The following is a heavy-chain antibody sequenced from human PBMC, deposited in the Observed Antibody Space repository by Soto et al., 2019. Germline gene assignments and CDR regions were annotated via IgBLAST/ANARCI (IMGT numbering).Heavy chain of an antibody. CDR1: GFTFNNYW. Sequence: EVQLVESGGGLVQPGGSLRLSCAASGFTFNNYWMTWVRQAPGKGLEWVANIKQDGSEKYYVDSVKGRFTISRDNANNSLSLQMNSPRAEDTAVYYCVRWSSAFGVWGKGTTVTVSS. CDR2: IKQDGSEK. V-gene: IGHV3-7*01. D-gene: IGHD3-3*02. CDR3: VRWSSAFGV. J-gene: IGHJ6*04.